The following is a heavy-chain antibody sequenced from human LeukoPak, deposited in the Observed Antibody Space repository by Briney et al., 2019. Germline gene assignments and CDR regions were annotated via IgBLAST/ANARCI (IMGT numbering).Heavy chain of an antibody. CDR3: ARGGRVVPAAIWYYYGMDV. V-gene: IGHV3-53*01. CDR1: GFTVSSNY. D-gene: IGHD2-2*01. Sequence: GGSLRLSCAASGFTVSSNYMSWVRQAPGKGLGWVSVIYSGGSTYYADSVKGRFTISRDNSKNTLYLQMNSLRAEDTAVYYCARGGRVVPAAIWYYYGMDVWGQGTTVTVSS. J-gene: IGHJ6*02. CDR2: IYSGGST.